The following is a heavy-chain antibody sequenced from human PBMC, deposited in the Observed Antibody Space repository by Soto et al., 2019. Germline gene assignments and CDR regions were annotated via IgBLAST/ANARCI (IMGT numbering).Heavy chain of an antibody. CDR1: GYTLTELS. CDR3: ARAGGSPYCSGGSCSSRPFGYYYYYMDV. Sequence: ASVKVSCKVSGYTLTELSMHWVRQAPGKGLEWMGGFDPEDGETIYAQKFQGRVTMTEDTSTDTAYMELSRLRSEDTAVYYCARAGGSPYCSGGSCSSRPFGYYYYYMDVWGKGTTVTVSS. V-gene: IGHV1-24*01. J-gene: IGHJ6*03. D-gene: IGHD2-15*01. CDR2: FDPEDGET.